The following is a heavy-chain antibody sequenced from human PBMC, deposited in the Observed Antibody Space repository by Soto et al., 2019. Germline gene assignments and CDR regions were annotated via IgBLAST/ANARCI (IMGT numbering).Heavy chain of an antibody. V-gene: IGHV3-11*06. J-gene: IGHJ3*02. CDR3: ASIQPAPYAFDI. Sequence: QVQLVESGGGMVRPGGSLTLSCAASGFTLSDYFMAWVRQSARQGLEWVSSSSSSGGYITYADSVGGRFTISRDNAASTLDNPKNERIAAEKTVYYCASIQPAPYAFDIWGQGAMVTVSS. CDR1: GFTLSDYF. D-gene: IGHD2-21*01. CDR2: SSSSGGYI.